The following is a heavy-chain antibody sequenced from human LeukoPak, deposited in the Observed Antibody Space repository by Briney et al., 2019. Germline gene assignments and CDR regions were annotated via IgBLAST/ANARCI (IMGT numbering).Heavy chain of an antibody. V-gene: IGHV5-51*01. J-gene: IGHJ4*02. CDR2: IYPGDSDT. D-gene: IGHD1-26*01. Sequence: GESPKISCKGSGYRFTNYWIGWVRQMPGKGLEWMGIIYPGDSDTRYSPSFQGQVTISADKSITTAYLQWNRLKASDTAMYYCARRRDLYPGSYYPFDYWGQGTLVTVSS. CDR3: ARRRDLYPGSYYPFDY. CDR1: GYRFTNYW.